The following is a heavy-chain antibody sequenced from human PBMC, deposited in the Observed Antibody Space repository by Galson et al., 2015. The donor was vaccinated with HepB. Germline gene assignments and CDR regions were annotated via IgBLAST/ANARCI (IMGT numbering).Heavy chain of an antibody. V-gene: IGHV3-21*01. J-gene: IGHJ3*02. CDR2: ISSSSYI. Sequence: SLRLSCAASGFTFSSYSMNWVRQAPGKGLEWVSSISSSSYIYYADSVKGRFTISRDNAKNSLYLQMNSLRAEDTAVYYCARLLGDYYDSSGYYDAFDIWGQGTMVTVSS. CDR3: ARLLGDYYDSSGYYDAFDI. CDR1: GFTFSSYS. D-gene: IGHD3-22*01.